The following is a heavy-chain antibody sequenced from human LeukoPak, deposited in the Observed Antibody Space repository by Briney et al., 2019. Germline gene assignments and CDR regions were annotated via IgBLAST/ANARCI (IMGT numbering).Heavy chain of an antibody. J-gene: IGHJ6*02. V-gene: IGHV3-30*18. Sequence: GGSLRLACAAATFTFSNYAMHWVRQAPGKGLEWVAVISYDGSNKYYADSVKGRFTISRDNAKNTLYLQMNSLRAEDTAVYYCAKYSRMGILTFYGMDVWGQGTTVTVSS. CDR1: TFTFSNYA. D-gene: IGHD3-9*01. CDR2: ISYDGSNK. CDR3: AKYSRMGILTFYGMDV.